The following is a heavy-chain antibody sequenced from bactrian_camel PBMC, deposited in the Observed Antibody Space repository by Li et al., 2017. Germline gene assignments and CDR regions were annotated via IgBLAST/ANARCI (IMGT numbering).Heavy chain of an antibody. CDR2: FTSDGSI. V-gene: IGHV3S42*01. J-gene: IGHJ4*01. CDR1: GYTFSSGYC. D-gene: IGHD2*01. CDR3: AVGYSGSCTASRIADYSY. Sequence: DVQLVESGGGSVQPGGSLRLSCAASGYTFSSGYCMGWFRQAPGEFREGVASFTSDGSISYEDSVKGRFTISKDNAKNILYLQMTSLKPEDTAMYYCAVGYSGSCTASRIADYSYWGQGTQVTVS.